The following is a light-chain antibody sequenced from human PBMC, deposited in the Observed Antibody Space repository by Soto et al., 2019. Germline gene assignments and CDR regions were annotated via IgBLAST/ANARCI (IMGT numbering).Light chain of an antibody. Sequence: QSALTQPRSVSGSPGQSVTISCTGTSSDVGGYNDVSWYQQHAGKAPKLMIYDVSKRPSGVPDRFSGSKSGNTASLTISGLQAEDEADYYCCSYAGSYTLVFGGGTKLTV. V-gene: IGLV2-11*01. J-gene: IGLJ2*01. CDR3: CSYAGSYTLV. CDR1: SSDVGGYND. CDR2: DVS.